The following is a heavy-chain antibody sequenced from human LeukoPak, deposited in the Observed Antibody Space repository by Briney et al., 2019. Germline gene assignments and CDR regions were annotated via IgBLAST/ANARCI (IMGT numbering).Heavy chain of an antibody. V-gene: IGHV1-58*02. CDR2: IVVGSGNT. D-gene: IGHD4-17*01. J-gene: IGHJ3*02. CDR1: GFTFTSSA. CDR3: ATPRDGDYQNDAFDI. Sequence: APVKVSCKASGFTFTSSAMKWVRQARGQRLEWIGWIVVGSGNTNYAQKFQERVTITRDMSTSTAYMELSSLRSEDTAVYYCATPRDGDYQNDAFDIWGQGTMVTVSS.